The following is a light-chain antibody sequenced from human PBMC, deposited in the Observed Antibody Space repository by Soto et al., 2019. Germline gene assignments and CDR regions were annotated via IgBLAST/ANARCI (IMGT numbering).Light chain of an antibody. V-gene: IGKV3-11*01. Sequence: EIVLTQSPASLSLSPGERATLSCRASQSVDSFLAWYQQKPGRTPRLLIYDTSNRATGIPARFSGSGSGTDFTLTISRLEPEDFAVYYCQHYGSSPYTFGQGTKLEIK. CDR1: QSVDSF. CDR3: QHYGSSPYT. J-gene: IGKJ2*01. CDR2: DTS.